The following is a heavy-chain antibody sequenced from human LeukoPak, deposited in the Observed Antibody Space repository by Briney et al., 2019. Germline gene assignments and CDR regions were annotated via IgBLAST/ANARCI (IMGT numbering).Heavy chain of an antibody. J-gene: IGHJ4*02. D-gene: IGHD3-22*01. CDR1: GFTFSNAW. CDR3: TTSLSSGYYIDY. CDR2: IKSKTDGGTT. Sequence: PGGSLRLSYAASGFTFSNAWMSWVRQAPGKGLEWVGRIKSKTDGGTTDYAAPVNGRFTISRDDSKNTLYLQMNSLKTEDTAVYYCTTSLSSGYYIDYWGQGTLVTVSS. V-gene: IGHV3-15*01.